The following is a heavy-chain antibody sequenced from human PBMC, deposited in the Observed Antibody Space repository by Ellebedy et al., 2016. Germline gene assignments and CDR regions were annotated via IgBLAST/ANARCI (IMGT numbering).Heavy chain of an antibody. D-gene: IGHD3-22*01. J-gene: IGHJ2*01. CDR3: AKERYYYESSGYYYDRPYWYFDL. CDR2: ISASGGST. CDR1: GFTFISYA. Sequence: GGSLRLSCAASGFTFISYAMSWVRQAPGKGLEWVSGISASGGSTYYADPVEGRFTISRDNSENTMYLQMNSLRAEDTAVYYCAKERYYYESSGYYYDRPYWYFDLWGRGTLVTVSS. V-gene: IGHV3-23*01.